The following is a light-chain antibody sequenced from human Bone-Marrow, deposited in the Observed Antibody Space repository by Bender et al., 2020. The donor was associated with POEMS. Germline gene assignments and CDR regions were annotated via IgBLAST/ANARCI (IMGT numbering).Light chain of an antibody. J-gene: IGLJ3*02. V-gene: IGLV6-57*01. CDR2: DDN. CDR3: QSYDSNTQV. Sequence: FMLTQPRSVSDSPGKTVTISCTGSGGSIASNYVHWYQQRPGSSPTTVIYDDNQRPSGVPDRFSASIDRSSNSASLTISGLKTEDEADYYCQSYDSNTQVFGGGTKLTVL. CDR1: GGSIASNY.